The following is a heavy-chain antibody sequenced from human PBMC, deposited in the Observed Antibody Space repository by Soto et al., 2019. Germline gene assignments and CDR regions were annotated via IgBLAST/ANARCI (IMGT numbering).Heavy chain of an antibody. Sequence: QVQLVESGGGVVQPGRSLRLSCAASGFTFSSYAMHWVRQAPGKGLEWVAVISYDGSNKYYADSVKGRFTISRDNSKNPLYLQRNSLRAEDTAVYYCARERQGKAATQDYSYGMAVWAQGTTVTVSS. V-gene: IGHV3-30-3*01. CDR1: GFTFSSYA. J-gene: IGHJ6*02. CDR3: ARERQGKAATQDYSYGMAV. CDR2: ISYDGSNK. D-gene: IGHD2-15*01.